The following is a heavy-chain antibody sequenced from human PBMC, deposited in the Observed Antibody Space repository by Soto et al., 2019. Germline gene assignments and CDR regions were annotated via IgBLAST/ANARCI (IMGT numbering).Heavy chain of an antibody. Sequence: QVQLQESGPGLVKPSETLSLTCTVSGGSIRSSYWTWSRQPPGKGLEWIGYIYYTGSTNYNPSLKSRVTISVDMSKNQFSLRLSSVTAADTAVYYCASYYGGMDVWGQGTTVTVSS. V-gene: IGHV4-59*01. J-gene: IGHJ6*02. CDR1: GGSIRSSY. D-gene: IGHD3-22*01. CDR3: ASYYGGMDV. CDR2: IYYTGST.